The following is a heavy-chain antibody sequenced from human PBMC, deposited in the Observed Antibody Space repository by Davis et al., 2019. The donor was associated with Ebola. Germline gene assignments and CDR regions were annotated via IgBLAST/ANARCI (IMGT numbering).Heavy chain of an antibody. J-gene: IGHJ4*02. CDR2: FDPEDGEA. CDR1: GYTFTGYY. D-gene: IGHD3-16*01. CDR3: TIGGTTGGFDY. V-gene: IGHV1-24*01. Sequence: GESLKISCKGSGYTFTGYYMHWVRQAPGKGLEWMGSFDPEDGEAIYAQKFQDRVIVTEDTSTDTAYMELSSLRSDDTAVYYCTIGGTTGGFDYWGQGTLVTVSS.